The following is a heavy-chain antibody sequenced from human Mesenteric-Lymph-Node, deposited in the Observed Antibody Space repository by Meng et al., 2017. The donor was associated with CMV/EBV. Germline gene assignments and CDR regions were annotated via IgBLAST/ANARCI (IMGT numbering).Heavy chain of an antibody. CDR2: IIPIFGTA. J-gene: IGHJ6*02. D-gene: IGHD3-10*01. CDR1: GGTFSSYA. Sequence: SVKVSCKASGGTFSSYAISWVRQAPGQGLEWMGGIIPIFGTANYAQKFQGRVTITTDESTSTAYMELSSLRSEDTAVYYCARDYHYGSGTQAFFSMDVWGQGTTVTVSS. CDR3: ARDYHYGSGTQAFFSMDV. V-gene: IGHV1-69*05.